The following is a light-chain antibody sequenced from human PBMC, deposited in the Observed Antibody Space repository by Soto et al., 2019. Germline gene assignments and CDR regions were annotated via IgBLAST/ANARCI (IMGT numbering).Light chain of an antibody. CDR3: QQGSTYPT. CDR2: VAS. Sequence: IQMTQSPSSLSASVGDKVTITCRAGQSVSNYVNWYQHKPGKPPTLLIYVASSLQSGVPSRFSGSGSGTDFTLTISSLQPEDVATYYCQQGSTYPTFGGGTKVEIK. CDR1: QSVSNY. V-gene: IGKV1-39*01. J-gene: IGKJ4*01.